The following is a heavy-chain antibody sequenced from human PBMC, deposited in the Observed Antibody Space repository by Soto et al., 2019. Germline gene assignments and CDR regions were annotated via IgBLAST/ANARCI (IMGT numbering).Heavy chain of an antibody. Sequence: SETLSLTCTVSGVSLISHYWTWVRQPPGKGLEWIGYIYYSGSTNYNPSLQSRVTISVDTSKNQFSLKLTSVTAADSAVYFCARVRTVTTLDYWGQGSLVTVSS. CDR1: GVSLISHY. J-gene: IGHJ4*02. D-gene: IGHD4-17*01. CDR2: IYYSGST. V-gene: IGHV4-59*11. CDR3: ARVRTVTTLDY.